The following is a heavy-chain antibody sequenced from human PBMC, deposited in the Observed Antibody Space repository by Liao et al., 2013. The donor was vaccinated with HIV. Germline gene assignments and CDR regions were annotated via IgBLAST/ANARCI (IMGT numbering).Heavy chain of an antibody. CDR2: INFRGIV. J-gene: IGHJ4*02. Sequence: QVQLQQWGAGLLKPSETLSLTCGVYGGSFSDYYWSWIRQSPGKGLEWIGEINFRGIVNYNPSLKSRVTISIDTSKNQFSLKMTSMSFADAAVYYCGRSEQRVTRDWGQGVVVTVSS. CDR1: GGSFSDYY. D-gene: IGHD4-17*01. CDR3: GRSEQRVTRD. V-gene: IGHV4-34*01.